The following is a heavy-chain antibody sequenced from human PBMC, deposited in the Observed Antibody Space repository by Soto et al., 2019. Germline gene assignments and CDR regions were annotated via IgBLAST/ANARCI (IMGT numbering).Heavy chain of an antibody. D-gene: IGHD3-10*01. J-gene: IGHJ5*02. V-gene: IGHV4-34*01. CDR2: INHSGST. CDR3: ARGAWFGKGWFDP. CDR1: GGSFSGYY. Sequence: SETLSLTCAVYGGSFSGYYWSWIRQPPGKGLEWIGEINHSGSTNYNPSLKSRVTISVDTSKNQFSLKLSSVTAADTAVYYCARGAWFGKGWFDPWGQGTLVTVSS.